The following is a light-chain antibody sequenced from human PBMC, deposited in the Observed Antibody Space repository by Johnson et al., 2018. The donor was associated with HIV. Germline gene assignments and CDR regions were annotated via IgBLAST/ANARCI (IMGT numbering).Light chain of an antibody. CDR3: GTWDTSLRVGF. CDR1: SSNIGNNY. CDR2: DNN. V-gene: IGLV1-51*01. Sequence: QPVLTQPPSVSAAPGQKVTISCSGSSSNIGNNYVSWYQQVPGTAPKLLIYDNNKRPSGIPDRVSGSKSGTSATLGITGLQTGDEADYYCGTWDTSLRVGFFGTGTKVTVL. J-gene: IGLJ1*01.